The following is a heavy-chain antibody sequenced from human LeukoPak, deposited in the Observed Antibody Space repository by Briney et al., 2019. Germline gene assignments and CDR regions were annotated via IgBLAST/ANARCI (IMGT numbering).Heavy chain of an antibody. CDR1: GDSVSSNSTA. D-gene: IGHD2-15*01. J-gene: IGHJ3*02. CDR2: TYYRSKWYN. CDR3: ARGDCSSGICYSDSAFDI. Sequence: SQTLSLTCAISGDSVSSNSTAWNWIRQSPSRGLEWLGRTYYRSKWYNDYAVSVKSRITVNPDTSKNQFSLQLNSVTPEDTAVYYCARGDCSSGICYSDSAFDIWGQGTMVTVSS. V-gene: IGHV6-1*01.